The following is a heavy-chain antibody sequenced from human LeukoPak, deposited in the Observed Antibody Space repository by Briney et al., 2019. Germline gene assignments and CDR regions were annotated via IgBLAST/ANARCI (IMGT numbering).Heavy chain of an antibody. CDR2: IYYTGST. CDR1: GGSISSSSYY. CDR3: ARQGRIRPLITMSRGARPYYFDY. Sequence: SETLSLTCSVSGGSISSSSYYWGWIRQPPGKGLEWIGTIYYTGSTSYNPSLKSRVTISVDTSRNQFSLKLRSVTAADTAIYSCARQGRIRPLITMSRGARPYYFDYWGQGTLVTVSS. J-gene: IGHJ4*02. D-gene: IGHD3-10*01. V-gene: IGHV4-39*01.